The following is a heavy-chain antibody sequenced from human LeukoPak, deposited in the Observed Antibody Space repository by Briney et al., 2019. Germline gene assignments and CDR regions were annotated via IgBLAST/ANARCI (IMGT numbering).Heavy chain of an antibody. CDR1: GGSISSSSYY. D-gene: IGHD3-10*01. CDR3: HLRAPGYMDV. CDR2: IYYSGST. Sequence: SETLSLTCTVSGGSISSSSYYWGWIRQPPGKGLEWIGSIYYSGSTYYNPSLKSRVTISVDTSKNQFSLKLSSVTAADTAVYYRHLRAPGYMDVWGKGTTVTVSS. V-gene: IGHV4-39*07. J-gene: IGHJ6*03.